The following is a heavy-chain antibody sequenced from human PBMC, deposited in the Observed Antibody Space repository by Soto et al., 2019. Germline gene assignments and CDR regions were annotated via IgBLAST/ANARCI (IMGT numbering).Heavy chain of an antibody. CDR2: IYHSGSP. CDR1: GGSISSGGYS. Sequence: SETLSLTCAVSGGSISSGGYSWSWIRQSPGKGLEWIGYIYHSGSPYYNPSLKSRVTISVDRSKNQFSLKLSSVTAADTAVYYCARVPDDWGQGTLVTVSS. CDR3: ARVPDD. V-gene: IGHV4-30-2*06. J-gene: IGHJ4*02.